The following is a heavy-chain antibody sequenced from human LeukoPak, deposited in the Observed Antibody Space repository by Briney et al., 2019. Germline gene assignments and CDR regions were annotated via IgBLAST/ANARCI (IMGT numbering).Heavy chain of an antibody. CDR2: IKQDGSEK. D-gene: IGHD1-1*01. CDR3: ATAGDYYYYYMDV. CDR1: GFTFSSYW. J-gene: IGHJ6*03. V-gene: IGHV3-7*01. Sequence: GGSLRLSCAASGFTFSSYWMSWVRQAPGKGLEWVANIKQDGSEKYYVDSVKGRFTISRDNAKNSLYLQMNSLGAEDTAVYYCATAGDYYYYYMDVWGKGTTVTISS.